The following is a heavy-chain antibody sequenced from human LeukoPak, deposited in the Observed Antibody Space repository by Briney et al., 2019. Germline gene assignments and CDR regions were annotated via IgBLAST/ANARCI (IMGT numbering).Heavy chain of an antibody. CDR3: ATETNGRHYDY. Sequence: GGSLRLSCTASGLTFSTSGFNWVRQAPGKGLEWDTSIGPTGSDRYHADSIKGRFTISRDNANNFLYLQMNSLRAEDTAVYYCATETNGRHYDYWGQGTLLTVSS. D-gene: IGHD1-14*01. CDR2: IGPTGSDR. V-gene: IGHV3-21*06. CDR1: GLTFSTSG. J-gene: IGHJ4*02.